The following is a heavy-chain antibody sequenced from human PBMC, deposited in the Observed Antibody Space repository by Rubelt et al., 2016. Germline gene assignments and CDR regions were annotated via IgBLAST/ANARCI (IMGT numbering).Heavy chain of an antibody. J-gene: IGHJ6*03. CDR3: ARMFEGRGPDEDYYYHMDV. Sequence: QVQLQESGPGLVKPSETLSLTCPVSGGSISPYYWSWIRQPPGKGLEWLGYIHYIGSTNYNPSLKSRLSMSVDASKSEFSLTLTAVTAADAAVYYCARMFEGRGPDEDYYYHMDVWGEGTTVTVSS. V-gene: IGHV4-59*12. CDR1: GGSISPYY. D-gene: IGHD3-10*02. CDR2: IHYIGST.